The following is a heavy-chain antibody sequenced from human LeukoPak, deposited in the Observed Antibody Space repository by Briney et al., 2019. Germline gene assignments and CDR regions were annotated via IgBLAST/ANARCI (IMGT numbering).Heavy chain of an antibody. CDR3: ARCSTRLRYYMDV. CDR2: INPNSGGT. Sequence: ASVKRSCKASGYTFTGYYMHWVREAPGQGLEWMGWINPNSGGTNYAQKFQGRVTMTRDTSISTAYMELSRLRSDDTAVYYCARCSTRLRYYMDVWDKGTTVTISS. J-gene: IGHJ6*03. CDR1: GYTFTGYY. D-gene: IGHD5-12*01. V-gene: IGHV1-2*02.